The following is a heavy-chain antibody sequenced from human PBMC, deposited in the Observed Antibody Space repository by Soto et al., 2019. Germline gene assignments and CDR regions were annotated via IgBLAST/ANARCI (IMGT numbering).Heavy chain of an antibody. J-gene: IGHJ6*02. CDR1: GFTFSSYV. CDR3: AKVGTTPGGMDV. D-gene: IGHD1-7*01. V-gene: IGHV3-23*01. CDR2: ISGSGGST. Sequence: EVQLLESGGGLVQPGGSLSLSCAASGFTFSSYVMIWVRQAPGKGLEWVSAISGSGGSTYYADSVKGRFTISRDNSKNTLDLQMNSLRAEDTAVYYCAKVGTTPGGMDVWGQGTTVTVS.